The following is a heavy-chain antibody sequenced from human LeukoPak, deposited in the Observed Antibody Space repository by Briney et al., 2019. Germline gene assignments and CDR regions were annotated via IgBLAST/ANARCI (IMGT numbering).Heavy chain of an antibody. Sequence: GASVKVSCKASGYTFTGYYMHWVRQAPGQGLEWMGWINPNSGGTNYAQKFQGRVTMTRDTSISTAYMELSRLRSDDTAVYYCARSPVTMIVVVKEIDYWGQGTLVTVSS. J-gene: IGHJ4*02. CDR1: GYTFTGYY. CDR2: INPNSGGT. D-gene: IGHD3-22*01. V-gene: IGHV1-2*02. CDR3: ARSPVTMIVVVKEIDY.